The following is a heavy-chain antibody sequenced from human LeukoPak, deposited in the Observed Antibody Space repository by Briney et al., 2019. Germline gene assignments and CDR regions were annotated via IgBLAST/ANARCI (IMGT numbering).Heavy chain of an antibody. CDR2: INHSGST. CDR3: ARRQNDAFDI. Sequence: SETLSLTCAVYGGSFSGYYWSWIRQPPGKGLEGIGEINHSGSTNYNPSLKRRVTISVDTSKNQFSLRLSSVTAADTAVYYCARRQNDAFDIWGQGTMVTVSS. CDR1: GGSFSGYY. J-gene: IGHJ3*02. V-gene: IGHV4-34*01.